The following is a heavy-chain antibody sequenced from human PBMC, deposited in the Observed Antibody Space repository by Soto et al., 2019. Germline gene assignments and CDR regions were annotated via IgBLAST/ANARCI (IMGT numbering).Heavy chain of an antibody. Sequence: QLQLQESGSGLVKPSQTLSLTCAVSGGSINTATHSWSWIRQPPGKGLEWIGYIYHSGSTYYNPSVKSRVTVSIDKSNHQFSRRLRSVTAGDTAVYYCARGGGVTTTGDDYWGQGILVTVSS. D-gene: IGHD4-4*01. CDR3: ARGGGVTTTGDDY. CDR2: IYHSGST. CDR1: GGSINTATHS. J-gene: IGHJ4*02. V-gene: IGHV4-30-2*01.